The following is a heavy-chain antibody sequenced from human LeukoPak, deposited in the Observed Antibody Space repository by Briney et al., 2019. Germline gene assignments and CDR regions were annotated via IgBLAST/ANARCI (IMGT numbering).Heavy chain of an antibody. Sequence: SETLSLTCTVSGGSISSYYWSWIRQPPGKVLEWIGYIYYSGSTNYNPSLKSRVTISVDTSKNQFSLKLSSVTAADTAVYYCAREVVIAATYDYWGQGTLVTVSS. CDR1: GGSISSYY. CDR2: IYYSGST. CDR3: AREVVIAATYDY. D-gene: IGHD2-15*01. J-gene: IGHJ4*02. V-gene: IGHV4-59*01.